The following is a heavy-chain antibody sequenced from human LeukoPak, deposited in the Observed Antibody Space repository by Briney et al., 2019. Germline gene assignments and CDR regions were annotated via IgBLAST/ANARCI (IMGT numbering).Heavy chain of an antibody. J-gene: IGHJ6*02. CDR2: IYPGDSDT. Sequence: GESLKISCYGSGYSFTKHWIDWVRQMPGKGLEWMGIIYPGDSDTRYSPSFQGQVTISADKFISTAYLQWSSLEASDTAMYYCARQGAAAGSPYGMDVWGQGTTVTVSS. D-gene: IGHD6-13*01. CDR3: ARQGAAAGSPYGMDV. CDR1: GYSFTKHW. V-gene: IGHV5-51*01.